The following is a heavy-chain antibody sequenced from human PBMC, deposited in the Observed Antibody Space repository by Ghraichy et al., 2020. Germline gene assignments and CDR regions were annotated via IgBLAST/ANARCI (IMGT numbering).Heavy chain of an antibody. CDR1: GFGCTHDC. J-gene: IGHJ3*02. CDR2: INPDSGGT. V-gene: IGHV1-2*02. Sequence: ASVKVSCKATGFGCTHDCMHGTLQAPVRRLLRVSTINPDSGGTYYAQKFQGSITITRATSISTAYMEVSGLRPHDTAVYYCARSSGRHSHPFDIWGQGTMFIV. D-gene: IGHD6-19*01. CDR3: ARSSGRHSHPFDI.